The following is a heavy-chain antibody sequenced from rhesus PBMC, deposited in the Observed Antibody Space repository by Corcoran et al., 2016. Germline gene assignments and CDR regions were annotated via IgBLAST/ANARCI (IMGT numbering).Heavy chain of an antibody. Sequence: QLQLQESGPGLVKPSETLSLTCAVSGGSISGYYWTWIRQPPGKGLEWIGSIDGKIVDTNYNPSRKSRVTISKDTSKNQFSLKLSSVTAADTAVYYCARHRRRQLELDYWGQGVLVTVSS. V-gene: IGHV4-81*01. CDR1: GGSISGYY. D-gene: IGHD6-25*01. J-gene: IGHJ4*01. CDR3: ARHRRRQLELDY. CDR2: IDGKIVDT.